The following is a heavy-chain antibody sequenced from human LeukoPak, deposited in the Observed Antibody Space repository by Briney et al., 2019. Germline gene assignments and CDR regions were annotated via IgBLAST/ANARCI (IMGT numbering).Heavy chain of an antibody. Sequence: PSETLSLTCTVPGGSLSSHYWSWIRQSPGKGLEWIGYIYYSGSTNYSPSLMSRVTMSVDTSKDQFSLRLSSVTAADTAVYYCARLHEIGLFFHYWGRGTPVTVSS. CDR1: GGSLSSHY. V-gene: IGHV4-59*08. CDR2: IYYSGST. D-gene: IGHD2-21*01. CDR3: ARLHEIGLFFHY. J-gene: IGHJ4*02.